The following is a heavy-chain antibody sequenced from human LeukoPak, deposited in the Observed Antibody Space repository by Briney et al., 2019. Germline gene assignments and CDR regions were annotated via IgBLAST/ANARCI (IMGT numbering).Heavy chain of an antibody. Sequence: GGSLRLSCAASGFTFSSYEMNWVRQAPGKGLEWVSYISSSGSTIYYADSVKGRFTISRDNAKNSLYLQMNSLRAEDTAVYYCARDLRYSSSYAPFDYWGQGTLVIVSS. CDR3: ARDLRYSSSYAPFDY. D-gene: IGHD6-13*01. V-gene: IGHV3-48*03. CDR2: ISSSGSTI. CDR1: GFTFSSYE. J-gene: IGHJ4*02.